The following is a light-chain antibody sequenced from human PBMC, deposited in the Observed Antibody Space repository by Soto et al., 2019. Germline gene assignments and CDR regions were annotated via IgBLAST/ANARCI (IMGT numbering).Light chain of an antibody. V-gene: IGLV2-14*01. J-gene: IGLJ1*01. CDR2: EVG. CDR1: SSDVGGSNH. CDR3: CSYTSSSTYV. Sequence: QSALTQPASVSGSPGQSITISCTGASSDVGGSNHVSWFQQHPGKAPKLMIYEVGNRPSGVSGRFSGSKSGNTASLTISGLQAKDEADYYCCSYTSSSTYVFGTGTKFTVL.